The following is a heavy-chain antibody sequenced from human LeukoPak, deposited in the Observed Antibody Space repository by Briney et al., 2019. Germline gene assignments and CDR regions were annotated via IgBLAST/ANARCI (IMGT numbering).Heavy chain of an antibody. J-gene: IGHJ6*02. CDR2: ISAYNGNT. D-gene: IGHD5-12*01. CDR3: ATNSRTKRGYSGYDVPYYYYGMDV. V-gene: IGHV1-18*01. CDR1: GYTFTSYG. Sequence: ASVKVSCKASGYTFTSYGISWVRQAPGQGLEWMGWISAYNGNTNYAQKLQGRVTMTTDTSTSTAYMELRSLRSDDTAVYYCATNSRTKRGYSGYDVPYYYYGMDVWGQGTTVTVSS.